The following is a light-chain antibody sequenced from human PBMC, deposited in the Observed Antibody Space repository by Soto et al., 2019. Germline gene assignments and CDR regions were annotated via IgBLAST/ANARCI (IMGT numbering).Light chain of an antibody. CDR1: SSNIGSRT. J-gene: IGLJ2*01. CDR2: SNS. Sequence: QSVLTHPPSASGTPGQRVTISCSGSSSNIGSRTVDWYQQFPGTAPKLLIYSNSQRPSGVPDRFTGSKFCTSASLAISWLQSVDFANYYCVAWDDCLNGVVFGGGTKVTVL. V-gene: IGLV1-44*01. CDR3: VAWDDCLNGVV.